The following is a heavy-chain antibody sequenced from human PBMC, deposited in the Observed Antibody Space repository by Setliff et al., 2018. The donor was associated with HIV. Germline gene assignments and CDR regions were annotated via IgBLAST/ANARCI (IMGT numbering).Heavy chain of an antibody. CDR2: INAGNGNT. Sequence: ASVKVSCKASGYTFTNYAIHWVRQAPGQRLEWMGWINAGNGNTKYSQEFQDRVTITRDTSASTAYMELSSLRSEDTAVYYCVRDGPPRAAFDVWGRGTMVTV. CDR1: GYTFTNYA. CDR3: VRDGPPRAAFDV. J-gene: IGHJ3*01. V-gene: IGHV1-3*03. D-gene: IGHD3-10*01.